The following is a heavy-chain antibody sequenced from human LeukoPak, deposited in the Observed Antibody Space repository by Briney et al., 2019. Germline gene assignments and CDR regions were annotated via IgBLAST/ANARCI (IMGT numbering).Heavy chain of an antibody. J-gene: IGHJ6*03. CDR3: ARDRQDCSSTSCYYYYYYMDV. Sequence: SETLSLTCTVSGGSISSSNYYWGWIRQPPGKGLEWIGSFYNSGSTNYNPSLKSRVTMSVDTSKDQFSLKLSSVTAADTAVYYCARDRQDCSSTSCYYYYYYMDVWGKGTTVTVSS. CDR1: GGSISSSNYY. D-gene: IGHD2-2*01. V-gene: IGHV4-39*07. CDR2: FYNSGST.